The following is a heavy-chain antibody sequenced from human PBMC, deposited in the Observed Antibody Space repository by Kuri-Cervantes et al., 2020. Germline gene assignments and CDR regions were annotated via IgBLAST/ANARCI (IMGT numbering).Heavy chain of an antibody. CDR3: TRGAAPKH. CDR1: GGSISSGGYY. CDR2: IYYSGST. D-gene: IGHD6-6*01. V-gene: IGHV4-31*03. J-gene: IGHJ4*02. Sequence: SETLSLTCTVSGGSISSGGYYWSWIRQRPGKGLEWIGYIYYSGSTYYNPSLKSRVTISVDTSENQFSLKLSSVTAEDTAVYYCTRGAAPKHWGQGTLVTVSS.